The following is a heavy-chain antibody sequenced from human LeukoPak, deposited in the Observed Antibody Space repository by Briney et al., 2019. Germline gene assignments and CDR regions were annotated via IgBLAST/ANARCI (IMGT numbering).Heavy chain of an antibody. CDR1: GGSISSYY. V-gene: IGHV4-59*08. J-gene: IGHJ5*02. CDR2: IYYSGST. Sequence: SETLSLTCTVSGGSISSYYWSWIRQPPGKGLEWIGYIYYSGSTNYNPSLKSRVTISVDTSKNQFSLKLSSVTAADTAVYYCARAGTMVRGVIITGWFDPWGRGTLVTVSS. D-gene: IGHD3-10*01. CDR3: ARAGTMVRGVIITGWFDP.